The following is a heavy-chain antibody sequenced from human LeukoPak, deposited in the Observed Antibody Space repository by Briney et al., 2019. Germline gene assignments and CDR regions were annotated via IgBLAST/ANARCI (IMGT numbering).Heavy chain of an antibody. J-gene: IGHJ3*02. CDR1: GGSISTYY. CDR2: VHYSGST. V-gene: IGHV4-59*08. Sequence: SETLSLTCTVSGGSISTYYWSWIRQPPGKGLEWIGYVHYSGSTNYNPSLKSRVTISVDTSKNQFSLKLSSVTAADTAVYYCARHGRITMIVVVMAFDIWGQGTMVTVSS. CDR3: ARHGRITMIVVVMAFDI. D-gene: IGHD3-22*01.